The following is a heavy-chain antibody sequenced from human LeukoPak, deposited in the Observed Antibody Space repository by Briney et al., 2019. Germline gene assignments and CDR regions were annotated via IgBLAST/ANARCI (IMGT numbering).Heavy chain of an antibody. J-gene: IGHJ6*03. D-gene: IGHD2-21*01. CDR1: GYTFSDYD. CDR3: ARVVMKAFYYYYMDV. V-gene: IGHV1-8*01. CDR2: MNPTSGDT. Sequence: ASVKVSCKASGYTFSDYDVNWVRQAPGQGLEWMGWMNPTSGDTGYAQKFQGRVTMTRSMSKNTAYMELSRLRSEDTAVYFCARVVMKAFYYYYMDVWGKGTTIIISS.